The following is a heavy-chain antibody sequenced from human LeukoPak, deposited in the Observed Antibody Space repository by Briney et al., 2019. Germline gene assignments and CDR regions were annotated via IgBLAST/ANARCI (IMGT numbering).Heavy chain of an antibody. D-gene: IGHD4-11*01. CDR3: ARARSMTTVTSYYYYMDV. Sequence: SETLSLTCTVSGGSISSSTYYWGWIRQPPGKGLEWIGSIYYSGRTYYNPSLKSRVTISVDMSKNQFSLKLSSVTAADTAVYYCARARSMTTVTSYYYYMDVWGKGTTVTVSS. V-gene: IGHV4-39*07. CDR1: GGSISSSTYY. CDR2: IYYSGRT. J-gene: IGHJ6*03.